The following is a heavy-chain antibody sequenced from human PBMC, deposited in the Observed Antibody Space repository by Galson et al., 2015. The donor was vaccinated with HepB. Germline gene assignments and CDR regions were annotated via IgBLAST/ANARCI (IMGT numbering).Heavy chain of an antibody. CDR3: AKSLWSGYTTFDS. D-gene: IGHD3-3*01. V-gene: IGHV3-23*01. J-gene: IGHJ4*02. CDR1: GFTFSSYA. CDR2: INSGGGT. Sequence: SLRLSCAASGFTFSSYAMAWVRQGSGGGLEWVSAINSGGGTYYADSVKGRFTISRDSSKNTLYLQMNSLRAEDAALYYCAKSLWSGYTTFDSWGQGTLVTVSS.